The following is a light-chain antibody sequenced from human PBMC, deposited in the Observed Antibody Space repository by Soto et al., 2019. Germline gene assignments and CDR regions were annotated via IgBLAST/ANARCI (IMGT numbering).Light chain of an antibody. CDR3: QQYNDYSFVT. Sequence: EIVMTQSPATLSVSPGERAALSCRASQSVSSDLAWYQQKPGQAPRLLMYGASTRATAIPARFSGSGSGTEFTLTISSLQSEDFATYYCQQYNDYSFVTFGPGTTVDVK. CDR2: GAS. J-gene: IGKJ3*01. V-gene: IGKV3-15*01. CDR1: QSVSSD.